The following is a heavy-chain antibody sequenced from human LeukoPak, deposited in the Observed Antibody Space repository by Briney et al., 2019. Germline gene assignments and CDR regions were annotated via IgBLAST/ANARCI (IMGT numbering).Heavy chain of an antibody. CDR1: GFTFSSYA. CDR2: ISGSGGST. J-gene: IGHJ4*02. V-gene: IGHV3-23*01. CDR3: AARSGYYRGYFDY. Sequence: PGGSLRLSCAASGFTFSSYAMSWVRQAPGKGLEWVSAISGSGGSTYYADSVKGRFTISRDNSKNTLYLQMNNLRAEDTAVYYCAARSGYYRGYFDYWGQGTLVTVSS. D-gene: IGHD3-22*01.